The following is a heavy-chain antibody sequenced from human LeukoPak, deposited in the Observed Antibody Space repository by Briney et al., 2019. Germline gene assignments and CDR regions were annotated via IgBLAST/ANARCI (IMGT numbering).Heavy chain of an antibody. V-gene: IGHV3-48*03. D-gene: IGHD3-3*01. CDR2: ISSGGSTI. CDR1: GFTFSNYE. J-gene: IGHJ4*02. Sequence: PGGSLRLSCAASGFTFSNYEMYWVRQAPGKGLEWVSYISSGGSTINYADSVKGRFTISRDNAKTSLYLKMNSLRAEDTAAYYCARGVVIVGIDYWGQGTLVTVSS. CDR3: ARGVVIVGIDY.